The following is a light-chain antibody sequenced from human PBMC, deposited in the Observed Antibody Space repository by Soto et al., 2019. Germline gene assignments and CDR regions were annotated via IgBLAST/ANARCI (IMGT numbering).Light chain of an antibody. J-gene: IGKJ5*01. V-gene: IGKV3-11*01. CDR2: DAS. CDR1: QSVSSY. Sequence: EIVLTQSPATLSLSPGERATLSCRASQSVSSYLAWYQQKPGQAPRLLIYDASNRATGIPARFSGSGSGTDITLTISSLEPEDFAVYYCQQRSNWPQGITFGQGTRLEIK. CDR3: QQRSNWPQGIT.